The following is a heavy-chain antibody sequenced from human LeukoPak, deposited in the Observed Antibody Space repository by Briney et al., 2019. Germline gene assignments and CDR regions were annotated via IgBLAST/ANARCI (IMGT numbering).Heavy chain of an antibody. D-gene: IGHD6-13*01. CDR3: ARLAESSWTDY. Sequence: GGSLRLSCAASGFTFSSYSMNWVRPAPGKGLEWVSSISSSSSYIYYAASVKGRFAISRDNAKNSLYLQMNSLRAEDTAVYYCARLAESSWTDYWGQGTLVTVSS. V-gene: IGHV3-21*01. CDR2: ISSSSSYI. J-gene: IGHJ4*02. CDR1: GFTFSSYS.